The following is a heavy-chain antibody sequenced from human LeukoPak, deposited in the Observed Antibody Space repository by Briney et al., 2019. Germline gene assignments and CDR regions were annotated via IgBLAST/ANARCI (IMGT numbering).Heavy chain of an antibody. V-gene: IGHV3-21*01. Sequence: GGSLRLSCAASGFTFSSYSMNWVRQAPGKGLEWVSSISSSSSYIYYADSVKGRFTISRDNAKNSLYLQMNSLRAEDTAVYYCAKDEITVRRSFDSWGQGTLVTVSS. CDR2: ISSSSSYI. D-gene: IGHD6-6*01. J-gene: IGHJ4*02. CDR3: AKDEITVRRSFDS. CDR1: GFTFSSYS.